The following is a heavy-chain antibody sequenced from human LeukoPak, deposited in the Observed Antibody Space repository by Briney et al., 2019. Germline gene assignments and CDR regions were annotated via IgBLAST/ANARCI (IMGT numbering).Heavy chain of an antibody. CDR1: GFTFSSYA. J-gene: IGHJ4*02. D-gene: IGHD3-3*01. CDR2: ISGSGGST. V-gene: IGHV3-23*01. Sequence: GGSLRLSCAASGFTFSSYAMSWVRQAPGKGLEWVSAISGSGGSTYYADSVKGRFTISRDNSKNTLYLQMNSLRAEDTAVYYCAKGKGPDFWSGYHDYWGQGTLVTVSS. CDR3: AKGKGPDFWSGYHDY.